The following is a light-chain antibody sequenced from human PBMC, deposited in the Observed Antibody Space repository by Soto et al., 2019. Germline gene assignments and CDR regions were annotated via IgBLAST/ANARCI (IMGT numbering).Light chain of an antibody. J-gene: IGKJ5*01. CDR1: QNVHNY. CDR2: DAS. Sequence: EVVLTQSPATLSLSPGERATLSCRASQNVHNYLAWFQHKPGQAPRLLIYDASNRATGVPDRFSGSGSGTDFTLTITSLEHEDFAVSYCQQRYAWPPITFGQGSRLDIK. CDR3: QQRYAWPPIT. V-gene: IGKV3-11*01.